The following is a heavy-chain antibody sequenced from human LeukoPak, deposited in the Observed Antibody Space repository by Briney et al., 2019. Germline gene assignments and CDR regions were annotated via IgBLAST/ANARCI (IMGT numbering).Heavy chain of an antibody. CDR3: ARAGVISGWDY. D-gene: IGHD3-3*02. Sequence: GGSLRLSCTVSGFTLSTYSLNWVRRAPGKGLEWVSLMTNSRSYYADSVKGRFTISRDNAKNSLDLVMSSLRVDDTAVYYCARAGVISGWDYWGQGVLVTVSS. CDR1: GFTLSTYS. CDR2: MTNSRSY. V-gene: IGHV3-21*01. J-gene: IGHJ4*02.